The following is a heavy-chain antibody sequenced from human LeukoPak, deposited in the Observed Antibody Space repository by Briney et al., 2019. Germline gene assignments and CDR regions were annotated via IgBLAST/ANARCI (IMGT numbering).Heavy chain of an antibody. CDR3: AREEGYYSGSYHLDY. D-gene: IGHD1-26*01. CDR1: GGSFSSYA. CDR2: IIPIFGTA. J-gene: IGHJ4*02. Sequence: SVKVSCKASGGSFSSYAISWVRQAPGQGLEWMGRIIPIFGTANYAQKFQGRVTITTDESTSTAYMELSSLRSEDTAVYYCAREEGYYSGSYHLDYWGQGTLVTVSS. V-gene: IGHV1-69*05.